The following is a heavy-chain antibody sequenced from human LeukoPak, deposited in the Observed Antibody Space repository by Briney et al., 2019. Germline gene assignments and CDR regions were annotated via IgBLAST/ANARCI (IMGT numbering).Heavy chain of an antibody. V-gene: IGHV3-48*03. J-gene: IGHJ4*02. CDR3: ASLPDLSVTGAGTGY. CDR2: ISEHGVT. Sequence: PGGSLRLSCAASGFTFSGYEMNWVGQAPGKGLEWVSYISEHGVTFYPDSVKGRFTISRDNAKNSLYLQMNSLRAEDTAVYYCASLPDLSVTGAGTGYGGQGTLVTVS. D-gene: IGHD6-13*01. CDR1: GFTFSGYE.